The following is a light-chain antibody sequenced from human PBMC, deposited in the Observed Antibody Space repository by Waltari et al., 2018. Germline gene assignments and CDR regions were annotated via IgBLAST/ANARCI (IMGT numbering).Light chain of an antibody. CDR3: SSYTSSALWV. CDR1: SSDVGGYNY. J-gene: IGLJ3*02. CDR2: DVS. Sequence: QSALTQPASVSGSPGQSITISCTGSSSDVGGYNYVSWYQQYPNEPPQVIIFDVSNRPSGISNRLSGSKSGNTASLTISSLQAGDEADYYCSSYTSSALWVFGGGTKLTVL. V-gene: IGLV2-14*01.